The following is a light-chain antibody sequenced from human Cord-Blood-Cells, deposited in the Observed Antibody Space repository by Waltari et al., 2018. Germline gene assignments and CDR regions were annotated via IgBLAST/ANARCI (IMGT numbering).Light chain of an antibody. CDR1: SSDVGGFHY. CDR3: SSYTSSSLWV. V-gene: IGLV2-14*01. CDR2: DVS. J-gene: IGLJ3*02. Sequence: QSALTQPASVSGSPGQSITLSCTGTSSDVGGFHYVSWYHQHPGKAPKLMIYDVSNRPSGVSNRFSGSKSGNTASLTISGLQAEDEADYYCSSYTSSSLWVFGGGTKLTVL.